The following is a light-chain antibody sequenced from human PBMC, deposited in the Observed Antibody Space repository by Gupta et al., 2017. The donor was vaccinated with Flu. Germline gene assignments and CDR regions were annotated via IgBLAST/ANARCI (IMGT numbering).Light chain of an antibody. J-gene: IGKJ3*01. Sequence: PATLSSSVGERATISCRASDSVSTHLAWYQQKPGQAPRLLIYEASNRATGTPSRFSGSGSGTDFTLTISSLEPEDSAIYYCQDRRSWLFIFGPGTKVDIK. CDR3: QDRRSWLFI. CDR1: DSVSTH. V-gene: IGKV3-11*01. CDR2: EAS.